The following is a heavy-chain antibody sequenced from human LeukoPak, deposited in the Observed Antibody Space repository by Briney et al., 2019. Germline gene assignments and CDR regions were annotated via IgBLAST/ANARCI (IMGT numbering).Heavy chain of an antibody. D-gene: IGHD2-2*03. CDR1: GGSFSDYY. V-gene: IGHV4-34*01. J-gene: IGHJ4*02. CDR3: ARRGGYGYCSSTSCPVEY. CDR2: INHSGST. Sequence: SETLCLTCAVYGGSFSDYYWSWVRQPPGKGLEWIGEINHSGSTNYNPSLKSRVTISVDTSKNQFSLKLSSVTAADTAVYYCARRGGYGYCSSTSCPVEYWGQGTLVTASS.